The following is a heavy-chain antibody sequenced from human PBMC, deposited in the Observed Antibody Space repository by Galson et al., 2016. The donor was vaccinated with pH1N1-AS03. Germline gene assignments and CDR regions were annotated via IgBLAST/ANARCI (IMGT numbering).Heavy chain of an antibody. Sequence: SLRLSCAVGGFTFSSYAMFWVRQAPGKGLEYVSAISGNGFSTYYANSVKDRFTVSRDNSKNTLYLQTGSLRVEDMAVYYCARGPVSYANYWFPPPDYWGQGTLVTVSS. D-gene: IGHD4/OR15-4a*01. V-gene: IGHV3-64*01. J-gene: IGHJ4*02. CDR2: ISGNGFST. CDR3: ARGPVSYANYWFPPPDY. CDR1: GFTFSSYA.